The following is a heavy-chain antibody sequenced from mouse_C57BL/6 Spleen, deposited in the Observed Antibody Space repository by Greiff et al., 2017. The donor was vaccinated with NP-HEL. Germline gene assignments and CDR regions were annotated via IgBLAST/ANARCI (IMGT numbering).Heavy chain of an antibody. CDR1: GYTFTDYE. J-gene: IGHJ2*01. CDR3: TIAQATFYFDY. Sequence: QVQLKQSGAELVRPGASVTLSCKASGYTFTDYEMHWVKQTPVHGLEWIGAIDPETGGTAYNQKFKGKAILTADKSSSTAYMELRSLTSEDSAVYYCTIAQATFYFDYWGQGTTLTVSS. D-gene: IGHD3-2*02. V-gene: IGHV1-15*01. CDR2: IDPETGGT.